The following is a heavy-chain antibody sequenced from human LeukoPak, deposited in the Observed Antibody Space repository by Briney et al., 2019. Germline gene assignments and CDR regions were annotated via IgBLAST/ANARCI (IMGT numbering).Heavy chain of an antibody. CDR2: ISYDGSNK. Sequence: GGSLRLSCAASGFTFSSYGMHWVRQAPGKGLEWVAVISYDGSNKYYADSVKGRFTISRDNSKNTLYLQMNSLRAGDTAVYYCAKDSKGSMAVAGTLGYWGQGTLVTVSS. CDR1: GFTFSSYG. J-gene: IGHJ4*02. D-gene: IGHD6-19*01. CDR3: AKDSKGSMAVAGTLGY. V-gene: IGHV3-30*18.